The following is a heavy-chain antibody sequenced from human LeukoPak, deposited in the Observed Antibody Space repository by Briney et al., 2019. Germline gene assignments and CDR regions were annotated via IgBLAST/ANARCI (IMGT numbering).Heavy chain of an antibody. CDR2: INAGNGNT. V-gene: IGHV1-3*01. D-gene: IGHD6-6*01. J-gene: IGHJ4*02. CDR3: ARVRHSSSSLDY. CDR1: GGTFSSYA. Sequence: RASVKVSCKASGGTFSSYAISWVRQAPGQRLEWMGWINAGNGNTKYSQKFQGRVTITRDTSASTAYTELSGLRSEDTAVYYCARVRHSSSSLDYWGQGTLVTVSS.